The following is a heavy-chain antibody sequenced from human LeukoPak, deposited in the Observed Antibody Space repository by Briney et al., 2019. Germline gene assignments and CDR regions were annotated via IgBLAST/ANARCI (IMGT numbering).Heavy chain of an antibody. CDR2: IWYDGSNE. V-gene: IGHV3-33*01. J-gene: IGHJ1*01. CDR3: ARGSRFRYGSINAEYFQH. D-gene: IGHD3-10*01. CDR1: GFTFSTYA. Sequence: GGSLRLSCAASGFTFSTYAIHWVRQAPGKGLEWVADIWYDGSNEYYADSVKGRFTIYRDNSKNTLYLQINSLRAEDTAVYYCARGSRFRYGSINAEYFQHWGQGTLVTVSS.